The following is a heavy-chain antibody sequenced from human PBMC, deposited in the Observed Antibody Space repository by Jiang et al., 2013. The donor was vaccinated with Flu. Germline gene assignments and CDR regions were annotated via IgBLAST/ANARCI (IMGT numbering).Heavy chain of an antibody. J-gene: IGHJ4*02. CDR1: GFTFSSFS. V-gene: IGHV3-7*03. CDR2: MKQDGSEI. Sequence: LVESGGGLVQPGGSLRLSCAASGFTFSSFSMTWVRQAPGKGLEWVANMKQDGSEIYYVDSVKGRFTISRDNGKNSLYLQMNSLRVEDTAVYYCARGRRGPDYWGQGTLVTVSS. CDR3: ARGRRGPDY.